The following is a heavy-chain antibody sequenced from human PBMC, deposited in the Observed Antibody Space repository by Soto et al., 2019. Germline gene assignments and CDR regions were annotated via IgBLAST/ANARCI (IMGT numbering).Heavy chain of an antibody. CDR3: ARLEGLATISYYFDF. D-gene: IGHD1-1*01. CDR2: IYYRGNA. Sequence: SETLSLTCTVSGVSISTFYWSWIRQPPGKGLEWIGSIYYRGNAYYNPSLQTRVTISLDKSKSQFSLKLNSVTAADSAVYFCARLEGLATISYYFDFWGPGALVTVSS. CDR1: GVSISTFY. J-gene: IGHJ4*02. V-gene: IGHV4-59*05.